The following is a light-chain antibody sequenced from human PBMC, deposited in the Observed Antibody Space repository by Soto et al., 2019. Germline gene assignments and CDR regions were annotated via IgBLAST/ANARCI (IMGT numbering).Light chain of an antibody. Sequence: DIVMTQSPDSLAASLGERATINCKSSQSVLYSSTNKNYLNWYQQKTGQPLKLLIYWASTRESGVPDRFSGSGSGADFTLTISSLQAEDVAVYYCQQYYGIPTFGQGTKVEIK. CDR3: QQYYGIPT. CDR2: WAS. CDR1: QSVLYSSTNKNY. J-gene: IGKJ1*01. V-gene: IGKV4-1*01.